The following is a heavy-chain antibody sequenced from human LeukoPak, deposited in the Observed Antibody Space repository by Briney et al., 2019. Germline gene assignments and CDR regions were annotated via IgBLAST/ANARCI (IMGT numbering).Heavy chain of an antibody. V-gene: IGHV3-74*01. CDR3: ARGAYRISWPGIDY. Sequence: QPGGSLRLSCAASGFTFNNYWMHWVRQAPGKGLVWVSRIHTDGSVTNYADSVKGRFTISRDNAKNTLYLQMNNLRAEDTAVYYCARGAYRISWPGIDYWGQGTLVTVSS. CDR2: IHTDGSVT. J-gene: IGHJ4*02. D-gene: IGHD3-16*02. CDR1: GFTFNNYW.